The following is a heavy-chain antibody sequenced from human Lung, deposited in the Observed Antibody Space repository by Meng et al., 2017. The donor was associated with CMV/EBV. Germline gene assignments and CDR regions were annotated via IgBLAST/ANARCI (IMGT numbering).Heavy chain of an antibody. CDR3: ARDYDFWKNYLDY. D-gene: IGHD3-3*01. CDR2: INPNSGGT. V-gene: IGHV1-2*02. J-gene: IGHJ4*02. Sequence: KTSGYTFTDNYIHWVRQAPRQGLEWMGWINPNSGGTNYAQKFQGRVTMTRDTSSSTAYMELSSLRSDDTAVYFCARDYDFWKNYLDYWGQGTLVTVSS. CDR1: GYTFTDNY.